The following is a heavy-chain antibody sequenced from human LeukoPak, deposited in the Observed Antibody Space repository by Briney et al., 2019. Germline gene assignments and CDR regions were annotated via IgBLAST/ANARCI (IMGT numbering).Heavy chain of an antibody. CDR1: GFTVSSNY. D-gene: IGHD1-26*01. CDR2: IYSGGST. J-gene: IGHJ6*02. Sequence: GGSLRLSCAASGFTVSSNYMSWVRQAPGKGLEWVSVIYSGGSTYYADSVKGRFTISRDNSKNTLYLQMNSLRAEDTAVYYCARVKGGNSGSYNYYYYGMDVWGQGTTVTVPS. CDR3: ARVKGGNSGSYNYYYYGMDV. V-gene: IGHV3-53*01.